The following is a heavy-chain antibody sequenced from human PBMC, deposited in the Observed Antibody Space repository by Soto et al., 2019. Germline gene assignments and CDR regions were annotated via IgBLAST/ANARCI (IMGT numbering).Heavy chain of an antibody. Sequence: SETLSLTCTVSGGSISSGGYYWSWIRQHPGKGLEWIGYIYYSGSTYYNPSLKSRVTISVDTSKNQFSLKLSSVTAADTAVYYRGRGVQVVVPAATPEYWGQGTLVTVSS. CDR1: GGSISSGGYY. CDR2: IYYSGST. CDR3: GRGVQVVVPAATPEY. J-gene: IGHJ4*02. V-gene: IGHV4-31*03. D-gene: IGHD2-2*01.